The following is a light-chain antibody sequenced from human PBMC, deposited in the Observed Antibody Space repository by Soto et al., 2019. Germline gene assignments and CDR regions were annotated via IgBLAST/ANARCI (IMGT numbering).Light chain of an antibody. V-gene: IGLV6-57*03. CDR2: EDN. CDR3: QSYDSSNLV. Sequence: NFMLTQPHSVSESPGKTVTLSCTRSSGSIASNYVQWYQQRPGSAPTTVIYEDNQRPSGVPDRFSGSIDSSSNSASLTISGLKTEDEADYYCQSYDSSNLVFGGGTKVTVL. CDR1: SGSIASNY. J-gene: IGLJ3*02.